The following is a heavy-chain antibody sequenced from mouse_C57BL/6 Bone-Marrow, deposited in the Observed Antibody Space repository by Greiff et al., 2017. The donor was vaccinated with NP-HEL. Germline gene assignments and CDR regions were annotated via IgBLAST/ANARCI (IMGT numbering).Heavy chain of an antibody. D-gene: IGHD2-4*01. Sequence: QVQLQQPGAELVKPGASVQLSCKASGYTFTSYWMHWVKQRPGQGLEWIGMIHPNSGSTNYNEKFKSKATLTVDKSSSTAYMQLSSLTSEDSAVYYCARVDYWAYFDYWGQGTTLTVSS. CDR1: GYTFTSYW. CDR3: ARVDYWAYFDY. V-gene: IGHV1-64*01. J-gene: IGHJ2*01. CDR2: IHPNSGST.